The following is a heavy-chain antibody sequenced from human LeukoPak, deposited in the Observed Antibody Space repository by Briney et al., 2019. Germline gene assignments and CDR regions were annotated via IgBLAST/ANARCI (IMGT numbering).Heavy chain of an antibody. CDR2: ISGSGGST. D-gene: IGHD2-2*01. CDR1: GFTFSSYA. J-gene: IGHJ4*02. Sequence: GGSLRLSCAASGFTFSSYAMSWVRQAPGKGLEWVSAISGSGGSTYYADSVKGRFTISRDISKNTLYLQMNSLRAEDTAVYYCAKDGRLGYCSSTSCYLNYWGQGTLVTVSS. CDR3: AKDGRLGYCSSTSCYLNY. V-gene: IGHV3-23*01.